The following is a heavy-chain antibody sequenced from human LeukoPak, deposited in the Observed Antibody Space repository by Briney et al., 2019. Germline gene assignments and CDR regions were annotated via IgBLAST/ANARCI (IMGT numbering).Heavy chain of an antibody. V-gene: IGHV1-46*01. CDR3: ARDQVIVVVPVGSSRVPSPVDLNYYFYGMDV. Sequence: ASVKVSCKASGYTFTHYYMHWVRQAPGQGLEWLGVINPSGGNTTFAQKFQGRVTMTRDTSTNTVYMELSSLRSEDTAVYYCARDQVIVVVPVGSSRVPSPVDLNYYFYGMDVWGRGTTVTVSS. CDR1: GYTFTHYY. D-gene: IGHD2-2*01. J-gene: IGHJ6*02. CDR2: INPSGGNT.